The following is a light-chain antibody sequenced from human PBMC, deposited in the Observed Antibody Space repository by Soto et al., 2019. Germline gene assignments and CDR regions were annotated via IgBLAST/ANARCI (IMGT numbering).Light chain of an antibody. CDR3: QQYGTSPRT. V-gene: IGKV3-20*01. CDR1: QSVSSSY. CDR2: GAS. J-gene: IGKJ1*01. Sequence: EIVLTQSPGTLSLSPGERATLSCRASQSVSSSYLAWYQQKPGQAPRLLIYGASSRATGIPDRFSGSGSGTDFPLTISRLEPEDFAVYSCQQYGTSPRTFGQGTKVEIK.